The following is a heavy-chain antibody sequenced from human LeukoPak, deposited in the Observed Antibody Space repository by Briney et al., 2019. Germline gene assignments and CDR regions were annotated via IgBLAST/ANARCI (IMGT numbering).Heavy chain of an antibody. CDR3: AADRAKYCSGGSCSEFWDY. D-gene: IGHD2-15*01. CDR1: GFTFTSSV. CDR2: IVVGSGNT. J-gene: IGHJ4*02. V-gene: IGHV1-58*01. Sequence: SLKVSCKASGFTFTSSVVQWVRQTRGQRLEWIGWIVVGSGNTNYAQKFQERVTITRDMSTSTTYMELSSLRSEDTAVYYCAADRAKYCSGGSCSEFWDYWGQGTLVTVSS.